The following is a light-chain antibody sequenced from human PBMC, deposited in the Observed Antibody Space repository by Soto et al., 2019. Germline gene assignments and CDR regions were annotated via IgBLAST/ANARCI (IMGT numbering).Light chain of an antibody. CDR3: QVWDDRGLHVV. J-gene: IGLJ3*02. Sequence: SYVLTQAPSVSVAPGQTARITCGGDNIGDKRVHWYQQRPGQAPVLVVYDDRDRPSGIPERFSGSNSGNTATLTISRVEGGDEADYYCQVWDDRGLHVVFGGGTKVTVL. CDR1: NIGDKR. CDR2: DDR. V-gene: IGLV3-21*02.